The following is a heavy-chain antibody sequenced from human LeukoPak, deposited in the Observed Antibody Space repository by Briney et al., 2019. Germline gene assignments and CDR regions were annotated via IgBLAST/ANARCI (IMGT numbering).Heavy chain of an antibody. V-gene: IGHV3-48*03. CDR2: ISSSGSTI. J-gene: IGHJ3*02. CDR1: GFTFGSYE. CDR3: ARGGGDYEDPFDI. D-gene: IGHD4-17*01. Sequence: GGSLRLSCAASGFTFGSYEMNWVRQAPGKGLEWVSYISSSGSTIYYADSVKGRFTISRDNAKNSLYLQMNSLRAEDTAVYYCARGGGDYEDPFDIWGQGTMVTVSS.